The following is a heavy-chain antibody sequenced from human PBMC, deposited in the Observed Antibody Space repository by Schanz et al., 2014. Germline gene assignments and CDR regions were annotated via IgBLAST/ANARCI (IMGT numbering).Heavy chain of an antibody. V-gene: IGHV3-66*01. Sequence: LQLVESGGGVVQPGRSLRLSCAASGFPFRSYVMHWVRQAPGKGLEWVSLINSGDSTYYADSVKGRFTISRDDSKNTVYLQMNSLRAEDTAVYYCARDRQQLVGRIGFDVGFSVWGQGTTVTVSS. CDR3: ARDRQQLVGRIGFDVGFSV. J-gene: IGHJ6*02. CDR1: GFPFRSYV. D-gene: IGHD6-13*01. CDR2: INSGDST.